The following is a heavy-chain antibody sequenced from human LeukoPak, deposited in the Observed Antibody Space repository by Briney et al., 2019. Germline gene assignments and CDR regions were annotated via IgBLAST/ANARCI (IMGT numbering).Heavy chain of an antibody. CDR1: GGSISSSRYY. CDR2: IYPSGNT. J-gene: IGHJ4*02. CDR3: ARVVGYCSSTSCLRGFDY. D-gene: IGHD2-2*01. V-gene: IGHV4-39*07. Sequence: SETLSLTCTVSGGSISSSRYYWGWIRQPPGKGLEWSGSIYPSGNTYNNPSLKSRVTISIDTSKNELSLRLSSVTAADTAVYYCARVVGYCSSTSCLRGFDYWGQGTLVTVSS.